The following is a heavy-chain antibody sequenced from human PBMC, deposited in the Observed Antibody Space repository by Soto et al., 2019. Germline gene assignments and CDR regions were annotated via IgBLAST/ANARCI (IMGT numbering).Heavy chain of an antibody. CDR1: GFRIDDYG. J-gene: IGHJ4*02. D-gene: IGHD3-16*02. V-gene: IGHV3-20*01. Sequence: VRLVESGGGVTRPGGSLRLSCEASGFRIDDYGFTWVRQRPGEGMEWVSGINWNGESTGYADSVKGRFTISRDNAKNSLYLQMKSLTGEDSALYLCARRGDAAGDFSGNCDFWGPGAVVTVTS. CDR2: INWNGEST. CDR3: ARRGDAAGDFSGNCDF.